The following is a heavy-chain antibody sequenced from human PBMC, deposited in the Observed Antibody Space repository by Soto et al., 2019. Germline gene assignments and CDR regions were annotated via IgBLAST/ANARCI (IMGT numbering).Heavy chain of an antibody. CDR1: AGSISGYH. CDR2: MYNTGST. Sequence: PSQTLCLSCTVSAGSISGYHWSWIRQPLGKGLEWIGYMYNTGSTVYNPSFKSRVTISVDTSKNQFSLKLNSVTAADTAVYYCARDLWGYCGTDCYPLDVWGQGTTVTVS. D-gene: IGHD2-21*02. J-gene: IGHJ6*02. CDR3: ARDLWGYCGTDCYPLDV. V-gene: IGHV4-59*01.